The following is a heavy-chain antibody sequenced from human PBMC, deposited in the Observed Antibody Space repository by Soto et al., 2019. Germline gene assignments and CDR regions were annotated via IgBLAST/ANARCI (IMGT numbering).Heavy chain of an antibody. D-gene: IGHD3-16*02. V-gene: IGHV2-5*02. CDR2: IYWDDDK. J-gene: IGHJ6*02. Sequence: SGPTLVHPSQTLTLTCTFSGFSLSSTGVGVAWIRQPPGKALEWLAVIYWDDDKRYSTSLKNRLTVSKDTSKNQVVLTMTNVAPADTATYYCAHGTFGGIIVAGAMDVWGQGTTVTVSS. CDR1: GFSLSSTGVG. CDR3: AHGTFGGIIVAGAMDV.